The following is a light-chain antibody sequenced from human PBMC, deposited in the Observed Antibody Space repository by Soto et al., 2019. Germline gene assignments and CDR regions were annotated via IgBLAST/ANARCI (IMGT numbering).Light chain of an antibody. CDR3: LQDYDYPWT. Sequence: IQMTRSPSCLSASVGDRVRLTCRASQGIRNNLGWHQQKPGKAPKLLIYAASSLHSGVPSRFSGSGSGTDFTLTISSLQPEDFATYYCLQDYDYPWTFGQGSNV. CDR1: QGIRNN. J-gene: IGKJ1*01. CDR2: AAS. V-gene: IGKV1-6*02.